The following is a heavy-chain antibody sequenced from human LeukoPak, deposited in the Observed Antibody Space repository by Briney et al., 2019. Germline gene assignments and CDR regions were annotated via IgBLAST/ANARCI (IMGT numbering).Heavy chain of an antibody. Sequence: QSGRSLRLSCAASGFIFSTYAMHWVRQAPGKGLEWVALIWYDGSNEYYADSVKGRFTISRDNSKNTLYLQMSSLRAEDTAVYYCASIEGGGSGSYYYGMDVWGQGTTVTVSS. J-gene: IGHJ6*02. CDR1: GFIFSTYA. D-gene: IGHD1-26*01. V-gene: IGHV3-33*01. CDR3: ASIEGGGSGSYYYGMDV. CDR2: IWYDGSNE.